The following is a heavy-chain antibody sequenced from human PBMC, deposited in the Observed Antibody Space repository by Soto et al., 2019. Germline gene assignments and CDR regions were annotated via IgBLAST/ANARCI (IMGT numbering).Heavy chain of an antibody. CDR2: ISSSSSYI. J-gene: IGHJ6*02. CDR1: GFTFSSYS. D-gene: IGHD3-3*01. Sequence: VGSLRLSCAASGFTFSSYSMNWVRQAPGRGLEGVSSISSSSSYIYYADSVKGRFTISRDNAKNSLYLQMNSLRAEDTAVYYCARDKHYDFWSGPALTAYYGMDVWGQGTTVTVSS. CDR3: ARDKHYDFWSGPALTAYYGMDV. V-gene: IGHV3-21*01.